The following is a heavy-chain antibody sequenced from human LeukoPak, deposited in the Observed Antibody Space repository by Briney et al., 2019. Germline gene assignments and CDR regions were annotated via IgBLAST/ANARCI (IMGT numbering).Heavy chain of an antibody. Sequence: AASVKVSCKASGYSFTKIGISLVRQAPGQGLEWMGRIIPIFGTANYAQKFQGRVTITTDESTSTAYMELSSLRSEDTAVYYCARLRLHYYYYYMDVWGKGTTVTVSS. CDR3: ARLRLHYYYYYMDV. CDR1: GYSFTKIG. D-gene: IGHD2-21*02. CDR2: IIPIFGTA. J-gene: IGHJ6*03. V-gene: IGHV1-69*05.